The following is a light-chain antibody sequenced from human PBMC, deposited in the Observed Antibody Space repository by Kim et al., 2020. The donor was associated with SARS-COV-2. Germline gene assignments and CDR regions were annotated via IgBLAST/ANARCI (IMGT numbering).Light chain of an antibody. Sequence: DIQMTQSPSSLSASVGDRVTITCRATQSIYSHLNWYQQKPGRAPKLLISAASTLQGGVPSRFSGSGSGTDFTLTISSLQPEDFATYFCQQSYNTPCTFGHGTKVDIK. J-gene: IGKJ1*01. CDR3: QQSYNTPCT. CDR2: AAS. CDR1: QSIYSH. V-gene: IGKV1-39*01.